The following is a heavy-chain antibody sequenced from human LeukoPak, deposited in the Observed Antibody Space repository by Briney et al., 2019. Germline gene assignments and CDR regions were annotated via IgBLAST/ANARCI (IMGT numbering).Heavy chain of an antibody. V-gene: IGHV4-39*07. Sequence: ETLSLTCTVSGGSISSSSYYWGWIRQPPGKGLEWIGEIYHSGSTNYNPSLKSRVTISVDKSKNKFSLKLSSVTAADTAVYYCVGQSSYNWNSWGQGTLVTVSS. CDR2: IYHSGST. CDR1: GGSISSSSYY. J-gene: IGHJ4*02. CDR3: VGQSSYNWNS. D-gene: IGHD1-7*01.